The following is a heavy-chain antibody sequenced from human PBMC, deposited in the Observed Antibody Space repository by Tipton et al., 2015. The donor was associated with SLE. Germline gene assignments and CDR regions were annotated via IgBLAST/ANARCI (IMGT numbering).Heavy chain of an antibody. Sequence: SLRLSCAASGFTFSDYYMSWIRQAPGKGLEWVSYVSSSGSYSTYADSVKGRFTISRDNAKTSLYLQMNSLRADDTAVYYCARATGWRNWYEVPYYFDYWGQGTLVTVSS. CDR2: VSSSGSYS. D-gene: IGHD1-1*01. CDR1: GFTFSDYY. CDR3: ARATGWRNWYEVPYYFDY. J-gene: IGHJ4*02. V-gene: IGHV3-11*05.